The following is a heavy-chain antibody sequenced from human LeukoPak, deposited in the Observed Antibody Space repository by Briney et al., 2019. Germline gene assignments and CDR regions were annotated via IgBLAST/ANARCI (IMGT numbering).Heavy chain of an antibody. V-gene: IGHV1-2*02. Sequence: ASVKVSCKASGYTFTGYYVHWVRQAPGQGLEWMRWINPNSGGTNYAQKFQGRVTMTRDTSITTVYMEMSSVTSGDTAVYYCARSVISGDYYDAAINYWGQGTLVTVSS. CDR1: GYTFTGYY. CDR2: INPNSGGT. CDR3: ARSVISGDYYDAAINY. J-gene: IGHJ4*02. D-gene: IGHD3-22*01.